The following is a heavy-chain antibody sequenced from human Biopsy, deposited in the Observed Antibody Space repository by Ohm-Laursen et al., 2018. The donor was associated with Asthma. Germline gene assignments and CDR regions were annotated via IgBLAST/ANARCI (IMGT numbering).Heavy chain of an antibody. D-gene: IGHD3-10*01. J-gene: IGHJ5*02. CDR3: ARFDPGTDVSGSYSGGALDP. V-gene: IGHV4-30-4*02. CDR1: GGSISSGDLY. Sequence: SDTLSLTCTVSGGSISSGDLYWSWVRQPPGKGLEWIGYIYYSGSPYYNPSLKSRVTMSVDTSKNQFSPKLTSVTATDTAVYYCARFDPGTDVSGSYSGGALDPWGQGTLATVSS. CDR2: IYYSGSP.